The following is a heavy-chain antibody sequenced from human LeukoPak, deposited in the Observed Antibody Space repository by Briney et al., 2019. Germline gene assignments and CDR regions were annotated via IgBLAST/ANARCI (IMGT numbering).Heavy chain of an antibody. Sequence: PGGSLRLSCAASGFTDSSYEMNWVRQAPGKGLEGISYISSSGSTIYYADSVKGRFTISRDNAKNSLYLQMNSLRAEDTAVYYCAELGITMIGGVWGKGTTVTISS. CDR2: ISSSGSTI. CDR3: AELGITMIGGV. CDR1: GFTDSSYE. J-gene: IGHJ6*04. D-gene: IGHD3-10*02. V-gene: IGHV3-48*03.